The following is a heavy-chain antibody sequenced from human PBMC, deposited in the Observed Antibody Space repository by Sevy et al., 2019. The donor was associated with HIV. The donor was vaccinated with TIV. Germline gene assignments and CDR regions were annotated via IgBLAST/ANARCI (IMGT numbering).Heavy chain of an antibody. V-gene: IGHV3-7*03. CDR1: GVTFSNYW. CDR3: ARGRHMDV. Sequence: GGSPRLSCAASGVTFSNYWMTWVRQGPGKGLEWVANINKDGSQKYYVDSVKGRFTISRDNADNSLYLQMNSLRAEDTAVYYCARGRHMDVWGKGITVTVSS. CDR2: INKDGSQK. J-gene: IGHJ6*04.